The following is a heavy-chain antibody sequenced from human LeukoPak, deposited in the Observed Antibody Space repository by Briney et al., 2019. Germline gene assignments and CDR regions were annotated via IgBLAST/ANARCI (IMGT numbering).Heavy chain of an antibody. D-gene: IGHD6-19*01. CDR3: ARGSRIAVAGTQYFQH. J-gene: IGHJ1*01. V-gene: IGHV4-34*01. CDR1: GGSFSGYY. Sequence: SETLSLTCAVYGGSFSGYYWSWIRQPPGKGLEWIGEINQSGSTNYNPSLKSRVTISVDTSKNQFSLKLSSVTAADTAVYYCARGSRIAVAGTQYFQHWGQGTLVTVSS. CDR2: INQSGST.